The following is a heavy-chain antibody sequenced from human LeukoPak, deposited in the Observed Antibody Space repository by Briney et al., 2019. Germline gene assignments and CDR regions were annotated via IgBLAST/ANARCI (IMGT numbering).Heavy chain of an antibody. Sequence: PSETLSLTCTVSGGSISRYYWSWIRQPPGKGREWIGYIYYSGSTNYNPSLKSRVTISVDTSKNQFSLKLSSVTAADTAVYYCARGGIAVAGTVPLFDYWGQGTLVTVSS. J-gene: IGHJ4*02. CDR1: GGSISRYY. D-gene: IGHD6-19*01. CDR3: ARGGIAVAGTVPLFDY. V-gene: IGHV4-59*01. CDR2: IYYSGST.